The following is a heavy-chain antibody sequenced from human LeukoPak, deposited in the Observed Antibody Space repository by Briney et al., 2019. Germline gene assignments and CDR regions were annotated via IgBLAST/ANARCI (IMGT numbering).Heavy chain of an antibody. CDR1: GGTFSSYA. D-gene: IGHD3-22*01. Sequence: RASVKVSCKASGGTFSSYAISWVRQAPGQGLEWLGGIIPILGTANYAQKFQGRVTITADESTSTAYMELSSLRSEDTAVYYCASHYDSSGYSKYDYWGQGTLVTVSS. J-gene: IGHJ4*02. V-gene: IGHV1-69*13. CDR3: ASHYDSSGYSKYDY. CDR2: IIPILGTA.